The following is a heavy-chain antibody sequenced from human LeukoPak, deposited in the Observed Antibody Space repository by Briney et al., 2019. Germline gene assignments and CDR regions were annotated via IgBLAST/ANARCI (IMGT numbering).Heavy chain of an antibody. V-gene: IGHV4-31*03. D-gene: IGHD3-10*01. Sequence: TLSLTCTVSGGSINSGGYYWSWIRQHPGKGLEWIGYIYYSGSTYYNPSLKSRVTISVDTSKNQFSLKLSSVTAADTAVYYCARGILWFGELSSLGYWGQGTLVTVSS. CDR2: IYYSGST. CDR3: ARGILWFGELSSLGY. CDR1: GGSINSGGYY. J-gene: IGHJ4*02.